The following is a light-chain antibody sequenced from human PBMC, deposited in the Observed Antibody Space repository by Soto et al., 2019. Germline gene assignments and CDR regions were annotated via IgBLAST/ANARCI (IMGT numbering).Light chain of an antibody. CDR1: QSVSSN. CDR2: GAS. V-gene: IGKV3-15*01. J-gene: IGKJ1*01. CDR3: QQYNNWWT. Sequence: EIVMTQSPVTLSVSPGERATLSCRASQSVSSNLAWYQQKPGQAPRLLIYGASTRATGIPARFSGSGSGTEFTLTISSLQSEDFAVYYCQQYNNWWTFGQATKVEIK.